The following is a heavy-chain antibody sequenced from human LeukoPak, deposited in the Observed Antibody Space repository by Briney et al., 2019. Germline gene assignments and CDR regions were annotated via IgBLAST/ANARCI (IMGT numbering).Heavy chain of an antibody. V-gene: IGHV4-59*01. Sequence: SETLSLTCSVSGGSISNYYWNWIRQPPGKGLEWIGYIHYTGSTRCNPSLKSRVSISVDTSKNQFSLKLTSVTAADTAVYYCARDSERTSRGGYNFDYWGQGTLVTVSS. D-gene: IGHD5-24*01. CDR2: IHYTGST. CDR1: GGSISNYY. CDR3: ARDSERTSRGGYNFDY. J-gene: IGHJ4*02.